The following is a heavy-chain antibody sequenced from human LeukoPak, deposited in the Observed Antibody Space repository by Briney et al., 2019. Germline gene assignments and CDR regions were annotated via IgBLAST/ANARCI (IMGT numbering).Heavy chain of an antibody. Sequence: SETLSLTCTVSGGSISSYYWSWIRQPPGKGLEWIGYIYYSGSTNYNPSLKSRVTISVDTSKNQFSLNLSSVTAADTAVYYCARHTAEKYNWFDRWGQGTLVTVSS. D-gene: IGHD5-24*01. CDR2: IYYSGST. J-gene: IGHJ5*02. V-gene: IGHV4-59*08. CDR1: GGSISSYY. CDR3: ARHTAEKYNWFDR.